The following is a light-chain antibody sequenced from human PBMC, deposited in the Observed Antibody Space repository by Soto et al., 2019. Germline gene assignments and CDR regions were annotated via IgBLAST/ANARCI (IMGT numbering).Light chain of an antibody. CDR2: KAS. CDR3: QQCYSYPRT. V-gene: IGKV1-5*03. CDR1: QSISSW. Sequence: DIQMTQSPSTLCASVGDRVTITCRASQSISSWLEWYQQKPGKAPKLLIYKASSLQSGVPSRFSGSGSGTDFTLTISSLQPEDFATYYCQQCYSYPRTFGQGTKVDIK. J-gene: IGKJ1*01.